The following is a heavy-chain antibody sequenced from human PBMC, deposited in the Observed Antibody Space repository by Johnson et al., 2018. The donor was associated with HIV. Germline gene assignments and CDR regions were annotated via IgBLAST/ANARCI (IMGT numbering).Heavy chain of an antibody. CDR2: IYSGGST. Sequence: MQLVEYGGGLVQPGGSLRLSCAASGFTVSSNYMSWVRQAPGKGLEWVSVIYSGGSTYYTDSVKGRFTISRDNSKNTVYLQMNSLRAEDTAVYYCARDGSGTPKAFDIWGQGTMVTVSS. CDR1: GFTVSSNY. D-gene: IGHD3-10*01. J-gene: IGHJ3*02. CDR3: ARDGSGTPKAFDI. V-gene: IGHV3-66*01.